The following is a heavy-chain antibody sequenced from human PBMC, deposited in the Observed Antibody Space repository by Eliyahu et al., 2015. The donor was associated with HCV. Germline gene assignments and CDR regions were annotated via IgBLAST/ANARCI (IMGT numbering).Heavy chain of an antibody. Sequence: EVQLVDSGGGLVQPGGSLRLSCAASGFHFGEFAMHWVRQTPGKGLEGVSGISWHSSETAYADSVKGRFTISRDNAKNSVYLQMNRLRVEDTALYYCVKDIASRWLQFPLFDYWGQGTHVTVPS. D-gene: IGHD5-24*01. CDR3: VKDIASRWLQFPLFDY. V-gene: IGHV3-9*01. J-gene: IGHJ4*02. CDR1: GFHFGEFA. CDR2: ISWHSSET.